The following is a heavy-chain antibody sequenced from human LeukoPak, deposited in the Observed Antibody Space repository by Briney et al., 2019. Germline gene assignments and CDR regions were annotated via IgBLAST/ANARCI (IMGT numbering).Heavy chain of an antibody. CDR3: ARGGYSYGLPPPTTYYFDY. CDR1: GFTFSSYW. CDR2: INSDGSST. Sequence: GGSLRLSCAASGFTFSSYWMHWVRQAPGKGLVWVSRINSDGSSTSYADSVKGRLTISRDNAKNTLYLQMNSLRAEDTAVYYCARGGYSYGLPPPTTYYFDYWGQGTLVTVSS. V-gene: IGHV3-74*01. D-gene: IGHD5-18*01. J-gene: IGHJ4*02.